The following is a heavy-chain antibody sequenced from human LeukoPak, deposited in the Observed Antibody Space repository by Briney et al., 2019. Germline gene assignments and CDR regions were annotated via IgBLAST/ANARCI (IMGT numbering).Heavy chain of an antibody. Sequence: GGSLRLSCAASGFTFSSYSMNWVRQAPGKGLEWVSYISSSSSTIYYADSVKGRFTISRDNAKNSLYLQMNSLRAEDTAVYYCARDPVTRSIAAAGTFWDFYYYYYMDVWGKGTTVTVSS. CDR3: ARDPVTRSIAAAGTFWDFYYYYYMDV. V-gene: IGHV3-48*01. CDR1: GFTFSSYS. J-gene: IGHJ6*03. CDR2: ISSSSSTI. D-gene: IGHD6-13*01.